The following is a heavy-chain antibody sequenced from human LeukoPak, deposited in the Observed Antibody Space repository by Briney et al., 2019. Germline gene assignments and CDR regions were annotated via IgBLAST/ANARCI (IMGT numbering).Heavy chain of an antibody. CDR2: INHSGST. D-gene: IGHD6-13*01. CDR3: ARGRFTKVAAADNRGDFDY. CDR1: GGSFSDYY. Sequence: SETLSLTCAVYGGSFSDYYWSWVRQPPGKGLEWIGEINHSGSTNYNPSLKSRVTISVDTSKNQFSLKLSSVTAADTAVYYCARGRFTKVAAADNRGDFDYWAQGTLVTVPS. J-gene: IGHJ4*02. V-gene: IGHV4-34*01.